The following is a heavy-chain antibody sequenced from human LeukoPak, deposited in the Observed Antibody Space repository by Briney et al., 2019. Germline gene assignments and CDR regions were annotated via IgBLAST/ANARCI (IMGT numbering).Heavy chain of an antibody. CDR3: AREYSGSYGFDY. D-gene: IGHD1-26*01. CDR1: GFTVSSNY. CDR2: IYSGGST. V-gene: IGHV3-66*01. J-gene: IGHJ4*02. Sequence: GGSLRLSCAASGFTVSSNYMSWVRQAPGKGLEWVSVIYSGGSTYYADSVKGRFTISRDNSKNTLYLQMNSLRAEDTAVYYCAREYSGSYGFDYWGQGTLVTVSS.